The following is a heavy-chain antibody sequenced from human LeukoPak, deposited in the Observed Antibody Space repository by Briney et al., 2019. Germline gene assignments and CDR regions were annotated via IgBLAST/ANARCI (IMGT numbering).Heavy chain of an antibody. Sequence: PSETLSLTCTVSGGSISSYYWSWIRQPPGKGLEWIGYIYYSGSTNYNPSLKSRVTISVDTSKNQFSLKLSSVTAADTAVYYCAGLAGDQAFDYWGQGTLVTVSS. CDR1: GGSISSYY. CDR2: IYYSGST. J-gene: IGHJ4*02. V-gene: IGHV4-59*08. CDR3: AGLAGDQAFDY. D-gene: IGHD7-27*01.